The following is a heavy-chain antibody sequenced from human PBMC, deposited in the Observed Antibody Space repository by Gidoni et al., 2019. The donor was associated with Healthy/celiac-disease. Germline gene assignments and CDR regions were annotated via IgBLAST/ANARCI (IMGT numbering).Heavy chain of an antibody. CDR2: IYHSGST. J-gene: IGHJ6*02. D-gene: IGHD6-6*01. Sequence: QVQLQESGPALVKPSGTLSLTCAVSGGSISTSNWWGWIRQSPGKGLEWSGSIYHSGSTNYNPSRKSRVTIAVDKSKNQFSLKLSSVAAADTAVYYCARDAHVLAPPYYYGMDVWGQGTTVTVSS. CDR1: GGSISTSNW. V-gene: IGHV4-4*02. CDR3: ARDAHVLAPPYYYGMDV.